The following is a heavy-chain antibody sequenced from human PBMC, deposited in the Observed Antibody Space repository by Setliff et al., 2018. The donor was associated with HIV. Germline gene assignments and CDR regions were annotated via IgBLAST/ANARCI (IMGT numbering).Heavy chain of an antibody. D-gene: IGHD3-3*01. V-gene: IGHV4-59*11. CDR2: IYYSGET. J-gene: IGHJ3*02. CDR3: ARDYYNFQDM. Sequence: SETLSLTCTVSGASISSHYWSWIRQSPGRGLEWIGYIYYSGETNYNPSLKSRVTFSVDTSKNQFSLKLSSVTAADSAVYYCARDYYNFQDMWGQGTMVTVSS. CDR1: GASISSHY.